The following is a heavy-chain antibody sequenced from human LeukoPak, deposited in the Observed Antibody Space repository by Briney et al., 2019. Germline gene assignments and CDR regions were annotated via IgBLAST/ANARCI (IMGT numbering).Heavy chain of an antibody. V-gene: IGHV1-69*13. J-gene: IGHJ4*02. CDR2: IIPIFGTP. CDR1: GGTFSSYA. Sequence: SVKVSCKASGGTFSSYAISWVRQAPGQGLEWMGGIIPIFGTPNYAQKFQGRVTITADESTSTAYMELSSLRSEDTAVYYCARSLGYCSGGSCYTPFDYWGQGTLVTVSS. CDR3: ARSLGYCSGGSCYTPFDY. D-gene: IGHD2-15*01.